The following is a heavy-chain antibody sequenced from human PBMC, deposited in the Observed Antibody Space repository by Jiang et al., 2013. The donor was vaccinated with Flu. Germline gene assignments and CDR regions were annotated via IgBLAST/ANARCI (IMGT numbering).Heavy chain of an antibody. D-gene: IGHD1-26*01. CDR1: GGTFSSYA. J-gene: IGHJ5*02. V-gene: IGHV1-69*01. CDR2: IIPIFGTA. Sequence: SGAEVKKPGSSVKVSSKASGGTFSSYAISWVRQAPGQGLEWMGGIIPIFGTANYAQKFQGRVTITADESTSTAYMELSSLRSEDTAVYYCARDRSEGGVGATGDPWGRGNPGHRSPQ. CDR3: ARDRSEGGVGATGDP.